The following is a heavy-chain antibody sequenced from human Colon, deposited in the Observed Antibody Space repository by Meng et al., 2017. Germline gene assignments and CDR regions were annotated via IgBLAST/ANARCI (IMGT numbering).Heavy chain of an antibody. D-gene: IGHD1-26*01. CDR3: ARDHMGSLDY. CDR1: GGSVSIAGYQ. Sequence: VPLEGSGPGLVRPSETLSLICSGSGGSVSIAGYQWSWIRQPPGKGLEWIGSASTNYNPSLKSRVTISVDTSKNQFSLRLTSVTAADTAVYYCARDHMGSLDYWGQGILVTVSS. J-gene: IGHJ4*02. V-gene: IGHV4-61*08. CDR2: AST.